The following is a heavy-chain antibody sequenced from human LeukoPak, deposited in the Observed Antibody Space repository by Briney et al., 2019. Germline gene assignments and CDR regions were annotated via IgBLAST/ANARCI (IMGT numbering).Heavy chain of an antibody. D-gene: IGHD6-19*01. CDR2: ISAYNGNT. Sequence: REASVKVSRKASGYTFTSYGISWVRQAPGQGLEWMGWISAYNGNTNYAQKLQGRVTMTTDTSTSTAYMELRSLRSDDTAVYYCAREFLLDSSGIFDPWGQGTLVTVSS. J-gene: IGHJ5*02. CDR1: GYTFTSYG. V-gene: IGHV1-18*04. CDR3: AREFLLDSSGIFDP.